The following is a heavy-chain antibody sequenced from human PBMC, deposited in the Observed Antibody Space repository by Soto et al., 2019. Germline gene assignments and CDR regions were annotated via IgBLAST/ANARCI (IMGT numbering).Heavy chain of an antibody. CDR2: ISGDGTGT. Sequence: EAQLLESGGGLIRPGGSLRLSCAGSGLTFSSYGLTWVRQAQGKGLEWVSSISGDGTGTYYADSVKDRFTISRDNSKNMMYLQMNSLRAEDTAIYHCAKDPNGDYVGAFDDWGQGTLVTVSS. V-gene: IGHV3-23*01. D-gene: IGHD2-21*02. CDR3: AKDPNGDYVGAFDD. CDR1: GLTFSSYG. J-gene: IGHJ4*02.